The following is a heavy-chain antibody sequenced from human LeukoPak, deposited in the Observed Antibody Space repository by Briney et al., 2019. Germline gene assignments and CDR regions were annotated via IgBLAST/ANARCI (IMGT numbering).Heavy chain of an antibody. Sequence: GGSLRLSCTASGFTFSTYAMSWVRQAPGKGLXWVSSISPSGGNTYYADSVKGRFTISRDNSENTVYLQMNSLTAEDTAVYYCAKGARNTAPDYWGQGTLVTVSS. V-gene: IGHV3-23*01. D-gene: IGHD5-18*01. CDR2: ISPSGGNT. CDR3: AKGARNTAPDY. J-gene: IGHJ4*02. CDR1: GFTFSTYA.